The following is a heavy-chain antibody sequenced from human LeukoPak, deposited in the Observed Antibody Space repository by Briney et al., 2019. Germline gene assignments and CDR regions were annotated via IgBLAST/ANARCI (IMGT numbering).Heavy chain of an antibody. CDR2: INPSGGST. CDR1: GYTFTSYY. CDR3: ARVQGYYDSSGYQSDPNWFDP. D-gene: IGHD3-22*01. J-gene: IGHJ5*02. V-gene: IGHV1-46*01. Sequence: ASVKVSCKASGYTFTSYYMHWVRQAPGQGLEWMGIINPSGGSTGYAQKFQGRVTMTRDTSTSTVYMELSSLRSEDTAVYYCARVQGYYDSSGYQSDPNWFDPWGQGTLVTVSS.